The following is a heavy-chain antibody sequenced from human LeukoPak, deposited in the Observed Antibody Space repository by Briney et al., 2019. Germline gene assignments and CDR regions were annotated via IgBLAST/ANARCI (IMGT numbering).Heavy chain of an antibody. V-gene: IGHV3-7*01. J-gene: IGHJ4*02. Sequence: GGSLRVSCAASGFTFSRYWMRWVRQAPGKRLEGVANIKNDGSEEYYVDSVKGRFTISRDNARNSLFLQMNSLTVEDTAVYYCARAIRGSAVDTGDRWGQGTVLTVSS. CDR3: ARAIRGSAVDTGDR. CDR2: IKNDGSEE. CDR1: GFTFSRYW. D-gene: IGHD3-10*01.